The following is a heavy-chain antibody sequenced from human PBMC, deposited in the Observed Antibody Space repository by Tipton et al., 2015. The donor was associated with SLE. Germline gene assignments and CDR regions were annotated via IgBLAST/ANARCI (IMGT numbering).Heavy chain of an antibody. CDR1: GFTFSSYA. V-gene: IGHV3-30-3*01. Sequence: RSLRLSCAASGFTFSSYAMHWVRQAPGKGLEWVAVISYDGSNKYYADSVKGRFTISRDNSKNTLYLQMNSLRAEDTTVYYCAKGYGMDVWGQGTTVTVSS. CDR2: ISYDGSNK. J-gene: IGHJ6*02. CDR3: AKGYGMDV.